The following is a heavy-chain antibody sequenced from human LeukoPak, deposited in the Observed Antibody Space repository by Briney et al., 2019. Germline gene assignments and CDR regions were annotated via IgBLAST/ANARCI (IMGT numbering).Heavy chain of an antibody. Sequence: GGSLRLSCAASGFTFSSYSMNWVRQAPGKRLEWVSSISSSSSYIYYADSVKGRFTISRDNAKNSLYLQMNSLRAEDTAVYYCARAAGNYYDSSGHFDYWGQGTLVTVSS. J-gene: IGHJ4*02. CDR2: ISSSSSYI. V-gene: IGHV3-21*01. CDR1: GFTFSSYS. CDR3: ARAAGNYYDSSGHFDY. D-gene: IGHD3-22*01.